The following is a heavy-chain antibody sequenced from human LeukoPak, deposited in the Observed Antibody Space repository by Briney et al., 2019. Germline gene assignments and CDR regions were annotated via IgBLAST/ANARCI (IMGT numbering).Heavy chain of an antibody. CDR2: ISSGSEYR. CDR1: GFTFSSYA. Sequence: PGGSLRLSCAASGFTFSSYAMSWVRQAPGKGLEWVSCISSGSEYRFYADSVKGRFTISRDNAKNSLYLQMNSLRAEDTAVYYCARARAETYYYGMDVWGQGTTVTVSS. V-gene: IGHV3-21*01. CDR3: ARARAETYYYGMDV. J-gene: IGHJ6*02.